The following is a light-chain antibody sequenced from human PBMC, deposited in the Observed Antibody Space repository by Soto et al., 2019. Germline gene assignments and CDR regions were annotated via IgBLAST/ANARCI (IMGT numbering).Light chain of an antibody. CDR3: QSYDSSLSAYV. J-gene: IGLJ1*01. CDR1: SSNIGAGYD. V-gene: IGLV1-40*01. Sequence: QSVLTQPPSVSGAPGQRVTISCTGSSSNIGAGYDVHWYQQLPGTAPKLLIFDNSNRPSGVPDRFSGSESGTSASLAITGLQAEDEADYYCQSYDSSLSAYVFGAGTKLTVL. CDR2: DNS.